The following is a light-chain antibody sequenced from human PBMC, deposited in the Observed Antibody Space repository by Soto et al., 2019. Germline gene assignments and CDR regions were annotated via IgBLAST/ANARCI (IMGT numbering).Light chain of an antibody. J-gene: IGKJ1*01. Sequence: EILLTQSPGTLSLSPGERATLSCRASQSVSTSYLAWYQHKPGQAPRLLIYAASSRATGIPDRFSGSGSGTDYTLTISRLEPEGFAVYYCQHYGSSRTFGQGTKV. CDR2: AAS. V-gene: IGKV3-20*01. CDR3: QHYGSSRT. CDR1: QSVSTSY.